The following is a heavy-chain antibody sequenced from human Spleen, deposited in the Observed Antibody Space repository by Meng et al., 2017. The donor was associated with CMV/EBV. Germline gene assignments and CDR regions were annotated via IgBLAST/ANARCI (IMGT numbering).Heavy chain of an antibody. CDR3: ARRESHYGMDV. J-gene: IGHJ6*02. Sequence: SETLSLTCTVSGGSISSSSYYWGWIRQPPGKGLEWIGSIYYSGSTYYNPSLKSRVTISVDTSKNQFSLKLSSVTAADTAVYYCARRESHYGMDVWGQGTTVTVSS. V-gene: IGHV4-39*07. CDR1: GGSISSSSYY. CDR2: IYYSGST.